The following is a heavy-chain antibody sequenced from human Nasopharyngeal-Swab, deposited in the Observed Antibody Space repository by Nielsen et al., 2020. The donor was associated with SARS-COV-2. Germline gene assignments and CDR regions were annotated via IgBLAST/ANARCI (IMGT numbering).Heavy chain of an antibody. CDR2: ISYDGSNE. CDR1: GFTSSTSV. CDR3: ARGPPEAYCGGDGYSYFDY. V-gene: IGHV3-30*03. D-gene: IGHD2-21*02. Sequence: GGSLRLSCAASGFTSSTSVIDGVRQAPAKGREGVAVISYDGSNEYYGDSVKGRFTISRDNSKNTMYLQMNSLRAEDTAVYYCARGPPEAYCGGDGYSYFDYWGQGTLVTVSS. J-gene: IGHJ4*02.